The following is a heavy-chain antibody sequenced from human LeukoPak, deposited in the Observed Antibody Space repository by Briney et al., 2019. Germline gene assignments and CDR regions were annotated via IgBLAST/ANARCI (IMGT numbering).Heavy chain of an antibody. CDR2: ISYDGSNK. CDR3: ARDLTSPNYGMDV. CDR1: GFTFNNDA. Sequence: GGSLRLSCAASGFTFNNDAIHWVRQAPGKGLEWVAVISYDGSNKYYGDSVKGRFTISRDNPKNTLYLQMNSLRAEDTAVYYCARDLTSPNYGMDVWGQGTTVTVSS. J-gene: IGHJ6*02. V-gene: IGHV3-30-3*01.